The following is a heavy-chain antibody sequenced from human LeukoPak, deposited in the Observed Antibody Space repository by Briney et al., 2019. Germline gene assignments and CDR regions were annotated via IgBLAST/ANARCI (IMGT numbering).Heavy chain of an antibody. J-gene: IGHJ4*02. Sequence: SETLSLTCAVYGGSFSGYYWSWLRQPPGKGLEWIGEINHSGSTNYNPSLKSRVTISVDTSKNQFSLKLSSVTAADTAVYYCARGLVVVTAIYYFDYWGQGTLVTVSS. CDR2: INHSGST. D-gene: IGHD2-21*02. CDR3: ARGLVVVTAIYYFDY. CDR1: GGSFSGYY. V-gene: IGHV4-34*01.